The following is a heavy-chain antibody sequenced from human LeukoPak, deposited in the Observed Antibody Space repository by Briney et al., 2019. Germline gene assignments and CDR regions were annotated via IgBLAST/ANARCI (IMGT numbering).Heavy chain of an antibody. J-gene: IGHJ4*02. CDR1: GGSFSGYY. D-gene: IGHD6-19*01. V-gene: IGHV4-34*01. CDR2: INHSGST. CDR3: ARGAYRAVAGTDYFDY. Sequence: PSETLSLTCAVYGGSFSGYYWSWIRQPPGKGLEWIGEINHSGSTNYNPSLKSRVTISVDTSKNQFSLKLSSVTAADTAVYYCARGAYRAVAGTDYFDYWGQGTLVTVSS.